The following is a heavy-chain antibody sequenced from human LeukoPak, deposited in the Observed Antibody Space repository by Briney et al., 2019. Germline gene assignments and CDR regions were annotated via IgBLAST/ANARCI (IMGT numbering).Heavy chain of an antibody. D-gene: IGHD4-17*01. CDR2: IYHSGST. J-gene: IGHJ4*02. V-gene: IGHV4-4*02. CDR1: GGSISSRNW. CDR3: ARASHDYGDYSHFDY. Sequence: ASETLSLTCAVSGGSISSRNWWSWVRQPPGKGLEWIGEIYHSGSTNYNPSLKTRVTISVDKSKNQFSLKLSSVTAADTAVYYCARASHDYGDYSHFDYWGQGTLVTVSS.